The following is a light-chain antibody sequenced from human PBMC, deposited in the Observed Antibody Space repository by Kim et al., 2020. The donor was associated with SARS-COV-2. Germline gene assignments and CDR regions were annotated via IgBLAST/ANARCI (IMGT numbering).Light chain of an antibody. CDR1: QNVNST. V-gene: IGKV3-15*01. CDR2: DAS. CDR3: QQYSDWFT. Sequence: SVSPGERATLSCRASQNVNSTLAWYQQKPGQAPRLLIYDASTRATGIPARFSGSRSGIEFTLTISSLQSEDSAVYYCQQYSDWFTFGQGTKLEI. J-gene: IGKJ2*01.